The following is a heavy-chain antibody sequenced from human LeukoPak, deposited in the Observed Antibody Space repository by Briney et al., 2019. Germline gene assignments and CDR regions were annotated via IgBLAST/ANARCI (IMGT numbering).Heavy chain of an antibody. J-gene: IGHJ4*02. V-gene: IGHV3-23*01. Sequence: GGSLRLSCAVSRFTFSNYGMSWVRQAPGKGLEWVSAISGSGGSTYYADSVKGRFTISRDNSKNTLYLQMNSLRAEDTAVYYCAKERGVDIVATGPFDYWGQGTLVTVSS. CDR2: ISGSGGST. CDR3: AKERGVDIVATGPFDY. D-gene: IGHD5-12*01. CDR1: RFTFSNYG.